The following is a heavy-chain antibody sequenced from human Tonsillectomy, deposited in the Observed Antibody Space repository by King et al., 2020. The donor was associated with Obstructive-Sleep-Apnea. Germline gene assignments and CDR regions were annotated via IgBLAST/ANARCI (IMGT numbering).Heavy chain of an antibody. CDR2: IDTAGDA. CDR3: LRGYDSGGTPPPFDY. V-gene: IGHV3-13*04. CDR1: GFTFRNYD. J-gene: IGHJ4*02. Sequence: LVQSGGGLVQPGGSLRLACAVSGFTFRNYDIHWVRQGIGKGLEWVSAIDTAGDAYFRDSVKRRFTVSRENDRNSVYLQMKSLRAADTAIYYCLRGYDSGGTPPPFDYWGQGTLVTVSS. D-gene: IGHD3-22*01.